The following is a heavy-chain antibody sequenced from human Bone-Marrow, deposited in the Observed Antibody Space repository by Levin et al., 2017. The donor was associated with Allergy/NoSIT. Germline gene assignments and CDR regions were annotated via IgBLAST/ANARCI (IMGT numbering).Heavy chain of an antibody. V-gene: IGHV3-9*01. Sequence: GGSLRLSCAASGFIFDDYAMHWVRHSPWKGLEWVSGISWNGASVGYADSVKGRFTVSRDNAKNSLYLQMSSLRVDDTALYYCVKYPTSTWNLLEPFDYWGQGTLVTVSS. CDR3: VKYPTSTWNLLEPFDY. CDR1: GFIFDDYA. D-gene: IGHD1-1*01. J-gene: IGHJ4*02. CDR2: ISWNGASV.